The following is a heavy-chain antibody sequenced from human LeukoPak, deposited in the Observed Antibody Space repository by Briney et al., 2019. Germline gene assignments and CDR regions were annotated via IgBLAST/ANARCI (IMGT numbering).Heavy chain of an antibody. CDR3: ATFRYCGSGSFDY. J-gene: IGHJ4*02. Sequence: SETLSLTCTVSGGSISSSSYYWGWIRQPPGKGLEWIGSIYYSGSTYYNPSLKSRVTISVDTSKNQFSLKLSSVTAADTAVYYCATFRYCGSGSFDYWGQGTLVTVSS. CDR1: GGSISSSSYY. CDR2: IYYSGST. V-gene: IGHV4-39*01. D-gene: IGHD3-10*01.